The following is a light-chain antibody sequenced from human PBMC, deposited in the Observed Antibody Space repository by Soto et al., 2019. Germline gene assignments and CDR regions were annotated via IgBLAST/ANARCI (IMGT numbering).Light chain of an antibody. CDR3: QQCGSSPWT. CDR2: AAS. J-gene: IGKJ1*01. CDR1: QSVSSYY. Sequence: EIVLTQSPGTLSLSPGERATLSCRASQSVSSYYLAWYQQKPGQAPRLLIYAASSRATGIPDRFSGGVSGTDFTLTISRLEPEDFAVYYCQQCGSSPWTVGQGTKVEIK. V-gene: IGKV3-20*01.